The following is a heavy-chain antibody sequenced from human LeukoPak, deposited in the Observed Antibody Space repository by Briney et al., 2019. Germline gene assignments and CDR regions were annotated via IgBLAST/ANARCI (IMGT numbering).Heavy chain of an antibody. D-gene: IGHD2-2*01. J-gene: IGHJ4*02. CDR1: GFTISSYG. V-gene: IGHV3-30*18. CDR3: AKEMSSSNIDH. Sequence: PGGSLRLSCAASGFTISSYGMHWVRQAPGKGLEWVAVISFDGKTQYYIDSVEGRFTISRDNSKNTLYLQMNSLRAEDTAVYYCAKEMSSSNIDHCGQGTLVTVSS. CDR2: ISFDGKTQ.